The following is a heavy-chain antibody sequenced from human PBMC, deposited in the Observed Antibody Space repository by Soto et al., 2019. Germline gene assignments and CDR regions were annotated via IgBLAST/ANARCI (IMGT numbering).Heavy chain of an antibody. D-gene: IGHD3-22*01. CDR1: GYSFAGYW. CDR3: ARQIYDSDTGPNFQYYFDS. CDR2: IDPSDSQT. V-gene: IGHV5-10-1*01. Sequence: GESLKISCKGSGYSFAGYWITWVRQKPGKGLEWMGRIDPSDSQTYYSPSFRGHVTISVTKSITTVFLQWSNLRASDTAMYYCARQIYDSDTGPNFQYYFDSWGQGTPVTVSS. J-gene: IGHJ4*02.